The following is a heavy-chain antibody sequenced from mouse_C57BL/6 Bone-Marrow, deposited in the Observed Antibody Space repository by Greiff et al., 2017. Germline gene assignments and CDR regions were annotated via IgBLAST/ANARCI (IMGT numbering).Heavy chain of an antibody. CDR3: TRDQVKQAWFAY. CDR2: ISSGGDYI. CDR1: GFTFSSYA. J-gene: IGHJ3*01. Sequence: EVKLVESGEGLVKPGGSLKLSCAASGFTFSSYAMSWVRQTPEKRLEWVAYISSGGDYIYYADTVKGRFTISRDNARNTLYLQRSILKSEDTAMYYCTRDQVKQAWFAYCGQGTLVTVSA. V-gene: IGHV5-9-1*02. D-gene: IGHD1-3*01.